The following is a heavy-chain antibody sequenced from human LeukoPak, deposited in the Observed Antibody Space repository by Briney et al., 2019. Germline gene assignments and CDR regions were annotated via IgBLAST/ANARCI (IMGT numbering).Heavy chain of an antibody. J-gene: IGHJ6*02. CDR2: ISAYNGNT. CDR1: GYTFTSYG. V-gene: IGHV1-18*01. Sequence: ASVKVSCKASGYTFTSYGISWVRQAPGQGLEWMGWISAYNGNTNYAQKLQGRVTMITDTSTSTAYMELRSLRSDDTAVYYCARAGRLEDYDFWSGYWDYYYGMDVWGQGTTVTVSS. CDR3: ARAGRLEDYDFWSGYWDYYYGMDV. D-gene: IGHD3-3*01.